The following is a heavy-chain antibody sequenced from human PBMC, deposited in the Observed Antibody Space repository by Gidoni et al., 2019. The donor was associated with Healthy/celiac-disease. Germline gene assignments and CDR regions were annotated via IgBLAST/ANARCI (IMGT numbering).Heavy chain of an antibody. D-gene: IGHD3-22*01. CDR3: ARDTYYFDSSGSPVEYFQH. Sequence: QVQRLESGGGVFRPGGSLGLSGAASGLTFSVFGMPWVRQAPGKGLEWVAVIWYDGSNKYYADSVKGRFTISRDNSKNTLYLQMNSLRAEDTAVYYCARDTYYFDSSGSPVEYFQHWGQGTLVTVSS. J-gene: IGHJ1*01. CDR1: GLTFSVFG. CDR2: IWYDGSNK. V-gene: IGHV3-33*01.